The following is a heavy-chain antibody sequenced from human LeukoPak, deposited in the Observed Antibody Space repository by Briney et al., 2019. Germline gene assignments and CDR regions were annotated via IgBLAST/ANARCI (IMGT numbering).Heavy chain of an antibody. CDR1: GGSISSSSGF. J-gene: IGHJ4*02. D-gene: IGHD1-1*01. CDR2: IYYSGRT. CDR3: ARHRWDGTFNFDY. V-gene: IGHV4-39*01. Sequence: SETLSLTCTVSGGSISSSSGFWGWIRQPPGKGLEWIGSIYYSGRTYNNPSLKSRVTISVDTSKNQFSLKLSSVTAADTAVYYCARHRWDGTFNFDYWGQGTLVPVSS.